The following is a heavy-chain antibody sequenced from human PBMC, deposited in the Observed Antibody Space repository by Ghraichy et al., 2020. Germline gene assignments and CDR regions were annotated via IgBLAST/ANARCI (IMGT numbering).Heavy chain of an antibody. Sequence: GGSLRLSCAASGFTFSSYAMNWVRQAPGKGLEWVSLISNTGGTTYYADSVKGRFTISRDNSKNTLYLQMNSLRAEDTAGYYWATQRGVSWTGFDPWGQGTLVTVSS. V-gene: IGHV3-23*01. J-gene: IGHJ5*02. D-gene: IGHD2-15*01. CDR2: ISNTGGTT. CDR1: GFTFSSYA. CDR3: ATQRGVSWTGFDP.